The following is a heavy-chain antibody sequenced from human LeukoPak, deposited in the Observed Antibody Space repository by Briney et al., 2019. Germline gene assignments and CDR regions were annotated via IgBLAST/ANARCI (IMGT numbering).Heavy chain of an antibody. Sequence: GGSLRLSCAASGFTFSSYWMSWVRQAPGKGLEWVANIKQDGSEKCYVDSVKGRFTISRDNAKNSLYLQMNSLRAEDTAVYYCARGDDFWGSPADYWGQGTLVTVSS. D-gene: IGHD3-3*01. V-gene: IGHV3-7*01. CDR2: IKQDGSEK. CDR3: ARGDDFWGSPADY. J-gene: IGHJ4*02. CDR1: GFTFSSYW.